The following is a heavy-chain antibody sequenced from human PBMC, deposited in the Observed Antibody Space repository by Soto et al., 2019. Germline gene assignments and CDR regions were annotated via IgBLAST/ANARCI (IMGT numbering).Heavy chain of an antibody. CDR1: GFICSSYD. Sequence: GGSLRLSCAASGFICSSYDMSWVRQAPGKGLEWVSTILVGGSTHYEDSVKGRFTISRDRSKNTLYLQMNSLTAGDTAVYYCAKATATGGGAFDICGQGTMVTVSS. CDR3: AKATATGGGAFDI. V-gene: IGHV3-23*01. D-gene: IGHD2-8*02. CDR2: ILVGGST. J-gene: IGHJ3*02.